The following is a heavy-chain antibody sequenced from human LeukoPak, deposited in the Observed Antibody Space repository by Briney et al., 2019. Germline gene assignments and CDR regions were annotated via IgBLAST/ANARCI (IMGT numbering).Heavy chain of an antibody. CDR2: ISGSGGST. V-gene: IGHV3-23*01. D-gene: IGHD3-22*01. CDR3: AKTNDSSGYYGMDV. J-gene: IGHJ6*02. Sequence: PGGSLRLSCAASGFTFSSYAMSWVRQAPGKGLAWVSAISGSGGSTYYADSVKGRFTISRDNSKNTLYLQMNSLRAEDTAVYYCAKTNDSSGYYGMDVWGQGTTVTVSS. CDR1: GFTFSSYA.